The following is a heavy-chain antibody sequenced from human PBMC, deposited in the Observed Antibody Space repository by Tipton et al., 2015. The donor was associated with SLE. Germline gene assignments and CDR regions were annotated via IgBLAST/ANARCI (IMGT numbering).Heavy chain of an antibody. CDR2: IYYSGST. V-gene: IGHV4-59*11. J-gene: IGHJ6*03. CDR3: ARVDSNYYYYMDV. CDR1: GGSISSHY. Sequence: LRLSCTVSGGSISSHYWSWIRQPPGKGLEWIGYIYYSGSTNYNPSLKSRVTISVDTSKNQYSLKLSSVAAADTAVYYCARVDSNYYYYMDVWGKGTTVTVSS. D-gene: IGHD4-11*01.